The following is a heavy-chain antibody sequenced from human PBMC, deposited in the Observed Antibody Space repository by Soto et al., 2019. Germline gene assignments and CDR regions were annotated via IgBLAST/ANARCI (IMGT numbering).Heavy chain of an antibody. D-gene: IGHD1-26*01. V-gene: IGHV1-46*03. J-gene: IGHJ3*02. CDR2: INPNGGST. CDR1: GYSFTSQY. CDR3: ARGRGLPPGGGGTEPLDI. Sequence: QVQLVQSGAEVEKPGASVKISCKASGYSFTSQYVHWVRQAPGQGLEWMGIINPNGGSTTYAQKFQGRITMTRGTAKGPGHLGRRSLTSGGPAGFYFARGRGLPPGGGGTEPLDIWGQGTMVTVAS.